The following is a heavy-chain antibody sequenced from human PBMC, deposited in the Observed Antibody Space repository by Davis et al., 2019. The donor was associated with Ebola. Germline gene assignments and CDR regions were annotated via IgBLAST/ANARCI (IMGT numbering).Heavy chain of an antibody. CDR3: ARELLHYDSSGYGALDY. CDR2: INHSGST. CDR1: GGSFSGYY. Sequence: PSETLSLTCAVYGGSFSGYYWSWIRQPPGKGLEWIGEINHSGSTNYNPSLKSRVTISVDTSKNQFSLKLSSVTAADTAVYYCARELLHYDSSGYGALDYWGQGTLVTVSS. V-gene: IGHV4-34*01. J-gene: IGHJ4*02. D-gene: IGHD3-22*01.